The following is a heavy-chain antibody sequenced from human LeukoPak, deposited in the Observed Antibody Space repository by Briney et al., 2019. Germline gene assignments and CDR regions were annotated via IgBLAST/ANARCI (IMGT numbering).Heavy chain of an antibody. V-gene: IGHV3-23*01. J-gene: IGHJ4*02. CDR2: ISGSAGST. CDR1: GFTFSSYA. D-gene: IGHD3-22*01. Sequence: PGGSLRLSCAASGFTFSSYAVSWVRQAPGKGLEWVSAISGSAGSTYYADSVKGRFTISRDNSKNTLYLQMNSLRAEDTAVYYCAKDYSYYDSSGYYGRDYWGQGTLVTVSS. CDR3: AKDYSYYDSSGYYGRDY.